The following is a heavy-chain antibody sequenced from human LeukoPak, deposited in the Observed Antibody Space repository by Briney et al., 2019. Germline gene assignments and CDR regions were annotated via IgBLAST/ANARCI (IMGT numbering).Heavy chain of an antibody. CDR1: GGSISSIRYY. J-gene: IGHJ5*02. Sequence: SEALSLTCTVSGGSISSIRYYWGWILHPPGKGLERIGRIYYSGSTYYNPSLKSRVTISLDTSKNHFPLKLSPVTAADPAVFYCARQPSVTVFYSWFDPWGQGTLVTVSS. D-gene: IGHD4-17*01. CDR3: ARQPSVTVFYSWFDP. V-gene: IGHV4-39*01. CDR2: IYYSGST.